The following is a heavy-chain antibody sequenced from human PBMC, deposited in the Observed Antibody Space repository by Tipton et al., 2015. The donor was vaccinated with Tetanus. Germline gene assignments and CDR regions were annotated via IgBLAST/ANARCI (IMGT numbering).Heavy chain of an antibody. CDR2: IYYSGST. J-gene: IGHJ3*02. D-gene: IGHD2-15*01. CDR3: ARDRTICSGGSCYGIPGAFDI. V-gene: IGHV4-61*08. CDR1: GGSISSGGYY. Sequence: GLVKPSQTLSLTCTVSGGSISSGGYYWSWIRQHPGKGLEWIGYIYYSGSTNYNPSLKSRVTISVDTPKNQFSLKLSSVTAADTAVYYCARDRTICSGGSCYGIPGAFDIWGQGTMVTVSS.